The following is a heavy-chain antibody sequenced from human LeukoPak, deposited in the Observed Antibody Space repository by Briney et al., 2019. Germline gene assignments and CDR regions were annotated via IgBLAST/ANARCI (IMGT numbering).Heavy chain of an antibody. V-gene: IGHV4-59*08. CDR2: TYYSGST. J-gene: IGHJ5*02. CDR3: ARLSPPPTPRYWFDP. CDR1: GGSISSYY. Sequence: SETLSLTGTVSGGSISSYYWSWIRKPPGKGLEWIGYTYYSGSTNYNPSLKSRVTISVDTSKNRFSLKLSSVTAADTAVYYCARLSPPPTPRYWFDPWGQGTLVTVSS.